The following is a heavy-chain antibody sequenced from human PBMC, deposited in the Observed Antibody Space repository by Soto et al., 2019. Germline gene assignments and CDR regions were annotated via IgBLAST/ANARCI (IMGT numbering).Heavy chain of an antibody. V-gene: IGHV6-1*01. CDR3: AGTTSHQWYYMDV. CDR2: TYYRSRWYN. CDR1: GDSVSINIAA. D-gene: IGHD1-7*01. J-gene: IGHJ6*03. Sequence: QVQLQESGPGLVKPSQTLSLTCAISGDSVSINIAAWNWIRLSPSRGLEWLARTYYRSRWYNDYAVSVRSRITVNPDTSKNQFSLQLTSVTPEDTAVYYCAGTTSHQWYYMDVWGKGTTVTVSS.